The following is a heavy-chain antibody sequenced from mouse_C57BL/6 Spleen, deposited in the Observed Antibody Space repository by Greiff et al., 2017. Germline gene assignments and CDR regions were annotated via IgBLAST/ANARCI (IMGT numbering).Heavy chain of an antibody. J-gene: IGHJ4*01. CDR2: IYWDDDK. Sequence: QVTLKESGPGILQSSQSLSLTCSFSGFSLSPSGLGVSWIRQPSGKGLEWLAHIYWDDDKRYHQSLKSRLTISKDTSRNQVFLKITSVDTADTATYYCARRAVHSNYVAMDYWGQGTSVTVSS. CDR1: GFSLSPSGLG. D-gene: IGHD2-5*01. V-gene: IGHV8-12*01. CDR3: ARRAVHSNYVAMDY.